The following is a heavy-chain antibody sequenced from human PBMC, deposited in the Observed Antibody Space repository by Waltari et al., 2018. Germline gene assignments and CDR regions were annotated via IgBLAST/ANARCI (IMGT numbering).Heavy chain of an antibody. Sequence: EVQLVESGGGLVQPGGTLTLICKSFGFTFGVNGMSWVRQAPGKGLEWVASHGGGNNIHYEDSVKGRITISRDDSRGTLFLQMNSLRAEDTAVYYCARDSTPMNRIWDAYDYWGQGTLVTVSS. V-gene: IGHV3-23*03. CDR2: SHGGGNNI. CDR1: GFTFGVNG. CDR3: ARDSTPMNRIWDAYDY. D-gene: IGHD3-16*01. J-gene: IGHJ4*02.